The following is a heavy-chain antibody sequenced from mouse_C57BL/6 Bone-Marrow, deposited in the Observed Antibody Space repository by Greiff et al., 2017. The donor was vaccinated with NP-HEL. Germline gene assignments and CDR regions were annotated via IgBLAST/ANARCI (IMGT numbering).Heavy chain of an antibody. Sequence: EASGIDFSRYWMSWVRRAPGKGLEWIGEINPDSSTINYAPSLKDKFIISRDNAKNTLYLQMSKVRSEDTALYYCASPASTMVTNWFAYWGQGTLVTVSA. J-gene: IGHJ3*01. CDR2: INPDSSTI. CDR3: ASPASTMVTNWFAY. D-gene: IGHD2-2*01. V-gene: IGHV4-1*01. CDR1: GIDFSRYW.